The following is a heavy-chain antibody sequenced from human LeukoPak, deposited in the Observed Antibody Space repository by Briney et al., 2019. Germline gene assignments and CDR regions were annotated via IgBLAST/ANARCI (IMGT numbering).Heavy chain of an antibody. Sequence: PSETLSLTCTVSGGSISSGSYYWSWIRQPAGKGLEYIGRIYTSGSTNYNPSLKSRVTISVDTSKNQFSLKLSSVTAADTAVYYCARDGSGSYYNAFDIWGQGTMVTVSS. CDR3: ARDGSGSYYNAFDI. CDR2: IYTSGST. D-gene: IGHD3-10*01. V-gene: IGHV4-61*02. J-gene: IGHJ3*02. CDR1: GGSISSGSYY.